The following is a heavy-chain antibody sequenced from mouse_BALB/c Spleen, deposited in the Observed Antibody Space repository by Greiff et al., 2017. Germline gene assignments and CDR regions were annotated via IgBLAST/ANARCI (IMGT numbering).Heavy chain of an antibody. Sequence: VQLQQPGAELVRPGASVKISCKASGYTFTDYNMHWVKQSHGKSLEWIGYIYPYNGGTGYNQKFKSKATLTVDNSSSTAYMELRSLTSEDSAVYYCAPFITTATWFAYWGQGTLVTVSA. V-gene: IGHV1S29*02. CDR3: APFITTATWFAY. J-gene: IGHJ3*01. D-gene: IGHD1-2*01. CDR1: GYTFTDYN. CDR2: IYPYNGGT.